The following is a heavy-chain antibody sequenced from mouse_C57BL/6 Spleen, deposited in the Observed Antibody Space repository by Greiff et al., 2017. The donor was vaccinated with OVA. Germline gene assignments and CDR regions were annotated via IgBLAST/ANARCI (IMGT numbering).Heavy chain of an antibody. V-gene: IGHV1-59*01. CDR1: GYTFTSYW. J-gene: IGHJ4*01. CDR3: ARKIYDYGYAMDY. CDR2: IDPSDSYT. D-gene: IGHD2-4*01. Sequence: VQLQQPGAELVRPGTSVKLSCKASGYTFTSYWMHWVKQRPGQGLEWIGVIDPSDSYTNYNQKFKGKATLTVDTSSSTAYMQLSSLTSEDSAVYYCARKIYDYGYAMDYWGQGTSVTVSS.